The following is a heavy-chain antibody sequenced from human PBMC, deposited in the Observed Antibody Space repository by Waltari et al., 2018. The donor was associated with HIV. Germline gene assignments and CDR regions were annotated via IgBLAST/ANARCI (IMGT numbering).Heavy chain of an antibody. J-gene: IGHJ4*02. CDR3: ARILRYYDFWSGYYPFDY. Sequence: QVTLKESGPVLVKPTETLTLTCTVPGFSLSNVRMGGSWIRTPPGKALEWLEHIFSNDEKSHSTSLKSRLTISKDTSKSQVVLTMTNMDPVDTATYYCARILRYYDFWSGYYPFDYWGQGTLVTVSS. D-gene: IGHD3-3*01. V-gene: IGHV2-26*01. CDR2: IFSNDEK. CDR1: GFSLSNVRMG.